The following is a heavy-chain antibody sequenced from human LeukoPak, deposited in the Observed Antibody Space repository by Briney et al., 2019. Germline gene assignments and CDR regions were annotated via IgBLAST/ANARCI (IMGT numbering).Heavy chain of an antibody. CDR2: ISSSSSYI. CDR1: GFTFSSYS. Sequence: GGSLRLSCAASGFTFSSYSMNWVRQAPGKGLEWVSSISSSSSYIYYADSVKGRFTISRDNAKNSLYLQMNSLRAEDTAVYYCAHLYSSGWYYFDYWGQGTLVTVSS. V-gene: IGHV3-21*04. CDR3: AHLYSSGWYYFDY. D-gene: IGHD6-19*01. J-gene: IGHJ4*02.